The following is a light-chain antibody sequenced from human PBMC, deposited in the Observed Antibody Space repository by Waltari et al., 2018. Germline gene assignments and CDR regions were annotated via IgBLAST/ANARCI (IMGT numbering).Light chain of an antibody. CDR3: SSYSTDNSVV. CDR1: SDDIGAFTF. Sequence: QSALPQPASVSGSPGQSITISCTGTSDDIGAFTFVSWYQQQSGEAPKLLISDVSNRPSGISNRFSGSKSGTTASLTISGLQADDEADYFCSSYSTDNSVVFGGGTRLTVL. CDR2: DVS. V-gene: IGLV2-14*01. J-gene: IGLJ2*01.